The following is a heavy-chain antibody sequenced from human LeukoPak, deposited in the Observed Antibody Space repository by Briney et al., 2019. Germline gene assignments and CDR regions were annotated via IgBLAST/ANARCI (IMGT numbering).Heavy chain of an antibody. Sequence: GGSLRLSCAASGFTFSDYYMRWIRQAPGKGLEWVSYISSSGSPIYYADSVKGRFTISRDNAKNSLYLQMNSLRAEDTALYYCAKAYSSSWYSSLDYFDYWGQGTLVTVSS. D-gene: IGHD6-13*01. CDR3: AKAYSSSWYSSLDYFDY. CDR1: GFTFSDYY. J-gene: IGHJ4*02. CDR2: ISSSGSPI. V-gene: IGHV3-11*01.